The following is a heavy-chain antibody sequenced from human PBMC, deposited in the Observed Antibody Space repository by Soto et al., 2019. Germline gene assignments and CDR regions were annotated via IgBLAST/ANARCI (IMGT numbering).Heavy chain of an antibody. V-gene: IGHV4-31*01. Sequence: QVQLQESGPGLVKASQTLSLTCNVSGGSISSGGYYWTWIRQHPGKGLEWIGNIHHSGSTFYITSLKSQVSISVDTSKNQFPLKLRSVTAAVTVVYFCVSGVLFWGQGTLVTVSS. CDR1: GGSISSGGYY. J-gene: IGHJ1*01. D-gene: IGHD3-10*01. CDR2: IHHSGST. CDR3: VSGVLF.